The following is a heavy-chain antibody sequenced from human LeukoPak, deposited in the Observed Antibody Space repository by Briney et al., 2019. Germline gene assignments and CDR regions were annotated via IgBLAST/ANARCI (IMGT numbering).Heavy chain of an antibody. D-gene: IGHD1-26*01. J-gene: IGHJ3*02. CDR3: ATPRYSGSYGDAFDI. CDR1: GYTFTDYY. CDR2: ADPEDGET. V-gene: IGHV1-69-2*01. Sequence: ASVKISYKVSGYTFTDYYMHWVQQAPGKGLEWMGLADPEDGETIYAEKFQGRVTITADTSTDTAYMELSSLRSEDTAVYYCATPRYSGSYGDAFDIWGQGTMVTVSS.